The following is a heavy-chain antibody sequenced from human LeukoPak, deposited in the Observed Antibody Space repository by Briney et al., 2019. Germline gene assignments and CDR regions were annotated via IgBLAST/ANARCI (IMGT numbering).Heavy chain of an antibody. CDR3: AGPSKGFLDYYGIDV. CDR1: GGTFSSYA. V-gene: IGHV1-69*13. Sequence: SVKVSCKASGGTFSSYAISWVRQAPGQGLEWMGGIIPIFGTANYAQKFQGRVTITADESTSTAYMELSSLRSEDTAVYYCAGPSKGFLDYYGIDVWGQGTTVTVSS. J-gene: IGHJ6*02. D-gene: IGHD3-3*01. CDR2: IIPIFGTA.